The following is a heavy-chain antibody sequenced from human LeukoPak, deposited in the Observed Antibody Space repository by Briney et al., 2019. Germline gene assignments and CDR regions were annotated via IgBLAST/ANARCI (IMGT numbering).Heavy chain of an antibody. J-gene: IGHJ3*02. CDR2: IYYSGST. CDR1: GGSISSGGYY. Sequence: SETLSLTCTVSGGSISSGGYYWSWIRQHPGKGLEWIGYIYYSGSTYYNPSLKSRVTISVDTSKNQFSLKLSSVSAADTAVYYCARDYYVNAFDIWGQGTMVTVSS. CDR3: ARDYYVNAFDI. D-gene: IGHD3-10*02. V-gene: IGHV4-31*03.